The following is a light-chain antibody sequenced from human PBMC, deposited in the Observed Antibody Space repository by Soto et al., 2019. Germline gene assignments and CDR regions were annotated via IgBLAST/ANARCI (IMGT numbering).Light chain of an antibody. CDR1: QSVLYSSDNKNY. CDR3: QQYYITPRT. V-gene: IGKV4-1*01. J-gene: IGKJ5*01. Sequence: IVMTQSPDSLAVSLGERATINCKSSQSVLYSSDNKNYLAWYQKKPGQPPKLLIYWASTRESGVPDRFSGSGSGTDFSLTISSLQAGDVAVYYCQQYYITPRTFGQGTRLEIK. CDR2: WAS.